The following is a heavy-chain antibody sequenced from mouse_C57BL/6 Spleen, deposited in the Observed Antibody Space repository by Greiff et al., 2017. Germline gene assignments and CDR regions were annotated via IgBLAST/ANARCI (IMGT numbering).Heavy chain of an antibody. CDR2: ISDGGSYT. CDR3: ARVGNYGSEDFDY. CDR1: GFTFSSYA. V-gene: IGHV5-4*01. Sequence: EVHLVESGGGLVKPGGSLKLSCAASGFTFSSYAMSWVRQTPEKRLEWVATISDGGSYTYYQDNVKGRFTISRDNAKNNLYLQMSHLKSDDTAMYYCARVGNYGSEDFDYWGQGTTLTVSS. J-gene: IGHJ2*01. D-gene: IGHD1-1*01.